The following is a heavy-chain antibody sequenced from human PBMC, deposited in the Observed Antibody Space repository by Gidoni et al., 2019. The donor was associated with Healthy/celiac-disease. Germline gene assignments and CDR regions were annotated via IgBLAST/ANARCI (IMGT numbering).Heavy chain of an antibody. J-gene: IGHJ4*02. D-gene: IGHD3-22*01. CDR1: GGSIRRSSYY. Sequence: QLQLQESGPGLVKPSETLSLTCTVSGGSIRRSSYYWGWIRQPPGKGLEWIGSIYYSGSPYYNPSRKSRVTISVDTSKNQFSLKLSSVTAADTAVDYCARRGYYYDSPQGGYFDYWGQGTLVTVSS. V-gene: IGHV4-39*01. CDR3: ARRGYYYDSPQGGYFDY. CDR2: IYYSGSP.